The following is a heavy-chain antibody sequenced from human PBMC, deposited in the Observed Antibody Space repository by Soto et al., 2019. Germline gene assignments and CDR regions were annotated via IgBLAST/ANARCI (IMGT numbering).Heavy chain of an antibody. J-gene: IGHJ4*02. Sequence: PSETLSLTCAGYGGSFSGYYWSWIRQPPGKGLEWIGEINHSGSTNYNPSLKSRVTISVDTSKNQFSLKLSSVTAADTAVYYCARDRYGGYDPRAMFYWGQGTLVTVSS. CDR2: INHSGST. D-gene: IGHD5-12*01. V-gene: IGHV4-34*01. CDR3: ARDRYGGYDPRAMFY. CDR1: GGSFSGYY.